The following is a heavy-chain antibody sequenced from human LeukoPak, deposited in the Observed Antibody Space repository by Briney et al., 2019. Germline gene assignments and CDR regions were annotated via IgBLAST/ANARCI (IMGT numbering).Heavy chain of an antibody. J-gene: IGHJ4*02. CDR1: GFTFSSYS. CDR2: ISSSSSYI. D-gene: IGHD3-22*01. Sequence: GGSLRLSCAASGFTFSSYSMNWVRQAPGKGLEWVSSISSSSSYIYYADSVKGRFTISRDNAKNSLYLQINSLRAEDTAVYYCARAVYYYDSSGYFGTGALDYWGQGTLVTVSS. CDR3: ARAVYYYDSSGYFGTGALDY. V-gene: IGHV3-21*01.